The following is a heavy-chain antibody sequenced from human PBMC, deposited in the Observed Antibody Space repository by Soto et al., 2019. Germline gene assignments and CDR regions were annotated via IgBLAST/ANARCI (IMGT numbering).Heavy chain of an antibody. D-gene: IGHD5-18*01. J-gene: IGHJ5*02. CDR2: IYYSGST. V-gene: IGHV4-30-4*01. Sequence: SETLSLTCTVSGGSISSGDYYWSWIRQPPGKGLEWIGYIYYSGSTYYNPSLKSRVTISVDTSKNQFSLKLSSVTAADTAVYYCAGFYVDTAMVNMWVGCFDPWGQGTLVTVSS. CDR1: GGSISSGDYY. CDR3: AGFYVDTAMVNMWVGCFDP.